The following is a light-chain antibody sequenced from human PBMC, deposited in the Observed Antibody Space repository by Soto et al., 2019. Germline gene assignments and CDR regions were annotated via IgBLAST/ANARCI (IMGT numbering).Light chain of an antibody. CDR3: QQYVASQYT. CDR2: DAS. CDR1: QSINSRS. V-gene: IGKV3-20*01. Sequence: DIVLTQSPGTLSLSPGERATLSCGASQSINSRSLAWYQQKPGQAPRLLIYDASSRATGIPDRFSASGSGTDFTLTISSLEHEDFEVYYCQQYVASQYTFGQGTKVDIK. J-gene: IGKJ2*01.